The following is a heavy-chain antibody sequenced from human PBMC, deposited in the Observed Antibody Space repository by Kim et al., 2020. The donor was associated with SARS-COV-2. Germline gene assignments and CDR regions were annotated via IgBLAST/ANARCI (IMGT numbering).Heavy chain of an antibody. CDR3: AKPSSGSIEYYYYGMDV. Sequence: VKGRLTISRDNSKTTLYLQMNSLRAEDTAVYYCAKPSSGSIEYYYYGMDVWGQGTTVTVSS. V-gene: IGHV3-23*01. J-gene: IGHJ6*02. D-gene: IGHD3-10*01.